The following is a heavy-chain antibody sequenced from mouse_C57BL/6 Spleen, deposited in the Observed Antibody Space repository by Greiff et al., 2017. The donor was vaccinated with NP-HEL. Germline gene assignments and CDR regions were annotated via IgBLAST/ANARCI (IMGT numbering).Heavy chain of an antibody. Sequence: QVQLQQSGAELVKPGASVKMSCKASGYTFTSYWITWVKQRPGQGLEWIGDIYPGSGSNNYNEKFKSKATLTVDTSSSTAYMQLSSLTSEDSAVYYCAREGAQATAYWGQGTLVTVSA. CDR1: GYTFTSYW. D-gene: IGHD3-2*02. CDR3: AREGAQATAY. V-gene: IGHV1-55*01. J-gene: IGHJ3*01. CDR2: IYPGSGSN.